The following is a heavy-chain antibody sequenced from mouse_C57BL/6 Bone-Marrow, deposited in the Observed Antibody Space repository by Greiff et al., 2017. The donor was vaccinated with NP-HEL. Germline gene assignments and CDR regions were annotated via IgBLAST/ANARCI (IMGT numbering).Heavy chain of an antibody. Sequence: EVMLVESGGDLVKPGGSLKLSCAASGFTFSSYGLSWVRQTPDKRLEWVATISSGGSYTYYPDSVKGRFTISSDNAKNTLDLQMSSLKSEDTAMYYCASTPFYYYGSKGNYAMDYWGQGTSVTVSS. J-gene: IGHJ4*01. V-gene: IGHV5-6*01. CDR3: ASTPFYYYGSKGNYAMDY. CDR1: GFTFSSYG. D-gene: IGHD1-1*01. CDR2: ISSGGSYT.